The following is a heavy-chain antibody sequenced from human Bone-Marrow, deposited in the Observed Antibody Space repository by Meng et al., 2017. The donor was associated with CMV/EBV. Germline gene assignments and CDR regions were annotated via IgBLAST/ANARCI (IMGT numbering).Heavy chain of an antibody. CDR3: ARARYYGSGIAGMDV. Sequence: GGSLRLSCAASGFTVSSNSMTWVRQAPGKGLEWLSVIYDSGTTFYAESVKGRFTVSRDNAKNTLYLQMNSLRAEDTAVYYCARARYYGSGIAGMDVWGQGTTVTVSS. CDR1: GFTVSSNS. D-gene: IGHD3-10*01. V-gene: IGHV3-66*01. CDR2: IYDSGTT. J-gene: IGHJ6*02.